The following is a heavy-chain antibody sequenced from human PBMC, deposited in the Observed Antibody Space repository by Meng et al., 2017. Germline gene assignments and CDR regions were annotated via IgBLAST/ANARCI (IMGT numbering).Heavy chain of an antibody. J-gene: IGHJ4*02. CDR1: GRSSSGYY. D-gene: IGHD5-18*01. Sequence: QGQLTQWGAGRLKPSESLTLTCAVYGRSSSGYYWSWIRQPPGKGLEWIGEINHSGSTNYNPSLKSRVTISVDTSKNQFSLKLSSVTAADTAVYYCASSGYSYGYRFDYWGQGTLVTVSS. CDR2: INHSGST. CDR3: ASSGYSYGYRFDY. V-gene: IGHV4-34*01.